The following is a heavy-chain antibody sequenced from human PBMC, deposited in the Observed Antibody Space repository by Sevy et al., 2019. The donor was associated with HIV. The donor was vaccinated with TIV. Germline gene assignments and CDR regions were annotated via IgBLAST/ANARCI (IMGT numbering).Heavy chain of an antibody. V-gene: IGHV1-18*01. D-gene: IGHD1-26*01. J-gene: IGHJ1*01. Sequence: ASVKVSCKASGYTFNSYVITWVRQAPGQGLEWMGKISGYNGDTKYGQKFQGRVTMTTDPSTSTAYMELRSLKSDDTAVYYCARAPSGSQGPGQYFQLWGQCTLVTVSS. CDR1: GYTFNSYV. CDR2: ISGYNGDT. CDR3: ARAPSGSQGPGQYFQL.